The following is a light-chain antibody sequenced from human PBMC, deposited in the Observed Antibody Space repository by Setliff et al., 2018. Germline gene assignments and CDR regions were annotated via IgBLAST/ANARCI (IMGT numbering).Light chain of an antibody. CDR3: SSYTSSSTPYV. V-gene: IGLV2-14*01. CDR1: SSDVGGYNY. J-gene: IGLJ1*01. Sequence: QSVLTPPASVSGSPGQSITISCTGTSSDVGGYNYVSWYQQHPGKAPKLMIYDVSKRPSGVSNRFSGSKSGNTASLTISGLQAEDEADYYCSSYTSSSTPYVFGTGTKVTV. CDR2: DVS.